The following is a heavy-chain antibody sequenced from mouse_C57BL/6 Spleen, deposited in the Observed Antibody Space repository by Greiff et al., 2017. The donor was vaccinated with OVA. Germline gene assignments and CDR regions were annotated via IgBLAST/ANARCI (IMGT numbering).Heavy chain of an antibody. CDR1: GFTFSSYA. Sequence: EVQLVESGEGLVKPGGSLKLSCAASGFTFSSYAMSWVRQTPEKRLEWVAYISSGGDYIYYADTVKGRFTISRDNARNTLYLQMSSLKSEDTAMYYCTRGGPFITTVVGIFDYWGQGTTLTVSS. D-gene: IGHD1-1*01. CDR3: TRGGPFITTVVGIFDY. V-gene: IGHV5-9-1*02. J-gene: IGHJ2*01. CDR2: ISSGGDYI.